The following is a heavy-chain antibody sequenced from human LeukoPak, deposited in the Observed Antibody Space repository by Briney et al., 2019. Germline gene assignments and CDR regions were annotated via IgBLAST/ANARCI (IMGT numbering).Heavy chain of an antibody. V-gene: IGHV1-2*02. J-gene: IGHJ4*02. CDR3: ARVYRRVYSGYGPFDFDV. Sequence: ASVKVSCKASGYTCSGYCMHWVRQAPGQGLEYMGWIDPKSGGTHYAQRFRGRVAMTRETSISTAYMELSRLRSDDTAVYYCARVYRRVYSGYGPFDFDVWGQGTLVTVSS. CDR2: IDPKSGGT. CDR1: GYTCSGYC. D-gene: IGHD5-12*01.